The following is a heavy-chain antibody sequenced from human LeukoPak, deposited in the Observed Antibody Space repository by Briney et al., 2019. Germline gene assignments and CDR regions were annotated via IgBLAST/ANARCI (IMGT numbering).Heavy chain of an antibody. V-gene: IGHV3-7*01. J-gene: IGHJ4*02. D-gene: IGHD3-22*01. CDR3: ARDFKEYYYDTSGYLRSDY. Sequence: PGGSLRLSCAVSGFTFSIYYMSWVRQAPGKGLEWVANIKQDGSEKYYADSVEGRFTISRDNAKNSLSLQMNSLRAEDTAVYYCARDFKEYYYDTSGYLRSDYWGQGPLVTVSS. CDR1: GFTFSIYY. CDR2: IKQDGSEK.